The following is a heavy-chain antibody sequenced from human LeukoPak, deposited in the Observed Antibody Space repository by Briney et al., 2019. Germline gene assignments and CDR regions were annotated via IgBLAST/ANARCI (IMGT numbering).Heavy chain of an antibody. D-gene: IGHD2-2*03. J-gene: IGHJ6*02. V-gene: IGHV3-23*01. CDR2: ISGSGGST. Sequence: PGGSLRLSCAASGFTFSSYAMSWVRQAPGKGLEWVSAISGSGGSTYYADSVKVRFTISRDNSKNTLYLQMNSLRAEDTAVYYCAKSGYCSSTSCYGHYYYYYGMDVWGQGTTVTVSS. CDR3: AKSGYCSSTSCYGHYYYYYGMDV. CDR1: GFTFSSYA.